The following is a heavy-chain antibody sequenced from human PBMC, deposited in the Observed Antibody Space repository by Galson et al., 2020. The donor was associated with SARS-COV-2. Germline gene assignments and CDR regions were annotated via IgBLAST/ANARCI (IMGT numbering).Heavy chain of an antibody. D-gene: IGHD3-9*01. V-gene: IGHV3-9*01. J-gene: IGHJ3*02. CDR3: AKETSYDILTGSSHAFDI. CDR1: GFTFDDYA. CDR2: ISWNSGSI. Sequence: GGSLRLSCAASGFTFDDYAMHWVRQAPGKGLEWVSGISWNSGSIGYADSVKGRFTISRDNAKNSLYLQMNSLRAEDTALYYCAKETSYDILTGSSHAFDIWGQGTMVTVSS.